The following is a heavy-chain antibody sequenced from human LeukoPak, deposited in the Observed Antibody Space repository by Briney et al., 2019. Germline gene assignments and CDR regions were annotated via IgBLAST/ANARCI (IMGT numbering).Heavy chain of an antibody. CDR1: GFTFSSFA. CDR3: AKASGDGYNYDY. CDR2: ISASGGGT. J-gene: IGHJ4*02. V-gene: IGHV3-23*01. Sequence: SGGSLRLSCAASGFTFSSFALSWVRQAPGKGLQWVSVISASGGGTYYADSVEGRFTISRDNSKNTLYLRMNSLRAEDTAVYYCAKASGDGYNYDYWGQGTLVTVSS. D-gene: IGHD5-24*01.